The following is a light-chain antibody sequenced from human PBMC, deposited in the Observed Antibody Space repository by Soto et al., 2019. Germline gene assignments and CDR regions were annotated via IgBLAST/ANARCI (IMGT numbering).Light chain of an antibody. J-gene: IGKJ1*01. CDR1: QGIGVT. CDR3: HQRSNWPPWT. Sequence: EVVMTQSPATLSVSAGAGVTLSCRANQGIGVTLAWYQHKPGQTPRLLIYGASSRATGIPVRFSGSGSGTDFTLTISSLEPEDFAVYYCHQRSNWPPWTFGQGTKVDI. V-gene: IGKV3-11*01. CDR2: GAS.